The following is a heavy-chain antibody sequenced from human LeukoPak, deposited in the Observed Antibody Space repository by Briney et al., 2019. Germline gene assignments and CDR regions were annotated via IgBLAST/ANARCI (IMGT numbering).Heavy chain of an antibody. J-gene: IGHJ6*04. D-gene: IGHD3-10*01. CDR3: SRDLGFEDYGMDV. V-gene: IGHV3-53*01. Sequence: PGGSLRLSCAASGFTVSSNYMSWVRQAPGKGLEWVSLIYINGSTYYADSVKGRFTISRDNSKNTRYLQMNSLRAEDTVVYYWSRDLGFEDYGMDVWGKGTTVSVFS. CDR1: GFTVSSNY. CDR2: IYINGST.